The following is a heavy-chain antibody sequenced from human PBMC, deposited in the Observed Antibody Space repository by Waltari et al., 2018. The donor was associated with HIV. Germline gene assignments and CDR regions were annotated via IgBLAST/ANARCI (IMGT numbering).Heavy chain of an antibody. Sequence: QVQMVQSGAEEKKPGASVKVSSKTYAFRLNGYYIHWVRHAPGQGLEWMGWIYANTGHTNYVLQFEGSVTMTSDASMRTGYMELRTLRSDDTALYYCARQMTFYDAVYVWGQGTVVTVSS. CDR2: IYANTGHT. CDR3: ARQMTFYDAVYV. J-gene: IGHJ3*01. V-gene: IGHV1-2*02. CDR1: AFRLNGYY.